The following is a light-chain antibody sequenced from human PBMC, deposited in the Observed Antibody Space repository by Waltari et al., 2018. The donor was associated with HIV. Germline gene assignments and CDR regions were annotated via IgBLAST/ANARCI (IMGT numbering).Light chain of an antibody. Sequence: SSVLTQSPSVSVAPGQTARIPCGAENIGSKSVHWYQQKPGQAPVVVVYDDSDRPSGIPERFSGSNSGDTATLTISRAEAGDEADYYCQVWDSSSDHVVFGGGTKLTVL. CDR3: QVWDSSSDHVV. CDR2: DDS. CDR1: NIGSKS. V-gene: IGLV3-21*02. J-gene: IGLJ2*01.